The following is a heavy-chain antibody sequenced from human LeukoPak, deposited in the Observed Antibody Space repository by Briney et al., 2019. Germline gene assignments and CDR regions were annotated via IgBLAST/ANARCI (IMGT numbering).Heavy chain of an antibody. Sequence: GGSLRLSCAASGFTFSSYSMNWVRQAPGKGLEWVSSISSSSSSIYYADSVKGRFTISRDNSKNTLYLQMNSLRAEDTAVYYCAKDSSYYYDSYYFDYWGQGTLVTVSS. J-gene: IGHJ4*02. D-gene: IGHD3-22*01. V-gene: IGHV3-21*01. CDR3: AKDSSYYYDSYYFDY. CDR1: GFTFSSYS. CDR2: ISSSSSSI.